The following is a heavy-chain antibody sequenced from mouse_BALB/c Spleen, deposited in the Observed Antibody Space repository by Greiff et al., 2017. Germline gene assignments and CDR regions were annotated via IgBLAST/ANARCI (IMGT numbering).Heavy chain of an antibody. D-gene: IGHD1-2*01. Sequence: LVKTGASVKISCKASGYSFTGYYMHWVKQSHGKSLEWIGYISSYNGDTSYNQKFKGKATLTVDTSSSTAYMQFNSLTSEDSAVSDVESCLRPAWFAYWGQGTLVTVSA. CDR2: ISSYNGDT. CDR1: GYSFTGYY. J-gene: IGHJ3*01. CDR3: ESCLRPAWFAY. V-gene: IGHV1S34*01.